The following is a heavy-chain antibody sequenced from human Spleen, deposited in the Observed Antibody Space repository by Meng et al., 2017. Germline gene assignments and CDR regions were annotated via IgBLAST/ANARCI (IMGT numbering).Heavy chain of an antibody. CDR3: ATVGMGLDS. D-gene: IGHD7-27*01. Sequence: HGQLHQWGAGLLKPSETLSLPCAVYGGSFTTFYWSWIRQPPGKGLEWIGYIYYSGSTHYNPSLKSRVTISVDTSKNQFSLKLNSVTAADTAVYYCATVGMGLDSWGQGILVTVSS. V-gene: IGHV4-34*11. J-gene: IGHJ4*02. CDR2: IYYSGST. CDR1: GGSFTTFY.